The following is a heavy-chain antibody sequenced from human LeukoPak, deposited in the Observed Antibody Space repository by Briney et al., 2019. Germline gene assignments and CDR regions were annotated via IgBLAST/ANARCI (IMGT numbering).Heavy chain of an antibody. CDR2: IYYTGST. D-gene: IGHD2-15*01. J-gene: IGHJ5*02. V-gene: IGHV4-31*03. CDR1: SGSISSDGYY. Sequence: PSQTLSLTCSVSSGSISSDGYYWSWIPQHPGKDLEWIGYIYYTGSTFYNPSLKSRVTISVDTSKNQFSLKLTALAAADTAVYFCARETAAGPLDPGGQGTLVTVSS. CDR3: ARETAAGPLDP.